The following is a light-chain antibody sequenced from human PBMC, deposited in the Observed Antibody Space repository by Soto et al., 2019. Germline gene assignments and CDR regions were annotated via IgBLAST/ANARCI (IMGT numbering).Light chain of an antibody. CDR2: QIS. Sequence: DIVLTQTPLTASVTPGQPASFSCGSSESLLHSDGNNYLSWLHQRPGQPPRLLIYQISKQFSGVPDRFSGSGAGKNFTLKISRVEVEDVGTFFCMQSSHLRTFGQGTKVEI. CDR3: MQSSHLRT. V-gene: IGKV2-24*01. J-gene: IGKJ1*01. CDR1: ESLLHSDGNNY.